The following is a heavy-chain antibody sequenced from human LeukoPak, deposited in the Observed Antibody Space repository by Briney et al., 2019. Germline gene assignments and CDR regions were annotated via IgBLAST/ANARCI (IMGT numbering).Heavy chain of an antibody. Sequence: PGGSLRLSCAASGVTFSSYAMSWVRQAPGKGLEWVSAISGSGGSTYYADSVKGRFTISRDNSKNTLYLQMNSLRAEDTAVYYCAKEGVLRYFDWLLFDYWGQGTLVTVSS. CDR2: ISGSGGST. J-gene: IGHJ4*02. CDR1: GVTFSSYA. V-gene: IGHV3-23*01. CDR3: AKEGVLRYFDWLLFDY. D-gene: IGHD3-9*01.